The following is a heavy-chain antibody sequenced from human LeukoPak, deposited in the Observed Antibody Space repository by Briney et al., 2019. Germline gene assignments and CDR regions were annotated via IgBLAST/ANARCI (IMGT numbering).Heavy chain of an antibody. V-gene: IGHV3-53*01. D-gene: IGHD4-17*01. J-gene: IGHJ4*02. CDR2: LYYGVST. CDR3: ARGRQNYGDYPY. Sequence: PGGSLRLSCVVSGFTVSGDYISWFRQAPGKGLEWVSVLYYGVSTFYKDSVRGRLTTSGDKFKNTVYLQMNSLRAEDTAVYYCARGRQNYGDYPYWGQGTLVTVSS. CDR1: GFTVSGDY.